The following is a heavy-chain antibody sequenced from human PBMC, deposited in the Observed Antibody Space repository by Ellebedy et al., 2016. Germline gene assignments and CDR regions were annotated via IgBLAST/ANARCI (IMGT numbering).Heavy chain of an antibody. CDR3: ARPLVAWSGYGDAFDI. D-gene: IGHD3-3*01. Sequence: ASVKVSCXASGYTFTSYGISWVRQAPGQGLEWMGWISAYNGNTNYAQKLQGRVTMTTDTSTSTAYMELRSLRSDDTAVYYCARPLVAWSGYGDAFDIWGQGTMVTVSS. CDR1: GYTFTSYG. CDR2: ISAYNGNT. J-gene: IGHJ3*02. V-gene: IGHV1-18*01.